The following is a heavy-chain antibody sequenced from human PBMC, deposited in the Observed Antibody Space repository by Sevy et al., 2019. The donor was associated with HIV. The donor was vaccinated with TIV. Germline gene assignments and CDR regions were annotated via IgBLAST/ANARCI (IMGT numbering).Heavy chain of an antibody. CDR1: GFSFGEYA. V-gene: IGHV3-49*03. CDR2: IRGKACGGTT. CDR3: SREAGVVVVVAANQFDY. Sequence: GGSLRLSCSASGFSFGEYAMSWFRQAPGKGLEWVAFIRGKACGGTTEYAASVKGRFTISRDDSKSIAYLQMISLKTEDTAVYYCSREAGVVVVVAANQFDYWGQGTLVTVSS. D-gene: IGHD2-15*01. J-gene: IGHJ4*02.